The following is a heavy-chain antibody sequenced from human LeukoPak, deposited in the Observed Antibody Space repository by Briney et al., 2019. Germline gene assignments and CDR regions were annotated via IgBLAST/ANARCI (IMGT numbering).Heavy chain of an antibody. D-gene: IGHD6-13*01. J-gene: IGHJ4*02. CDR1: GYRLSDYY. Sequence: ASVTVSCKTSGYRLSDYYMHWVRQAPGQGLEWMGRIRGDTGDTDSPQKFQGRVTMTRDTSTNTAYMELSRLRYDDTAMYFCARVRGNSCDYWGQGTLVTVSS. V-gene: IGHV1-2*06. CDR3: ARVRGNSCDY. CDR2: IRGDTGDT.